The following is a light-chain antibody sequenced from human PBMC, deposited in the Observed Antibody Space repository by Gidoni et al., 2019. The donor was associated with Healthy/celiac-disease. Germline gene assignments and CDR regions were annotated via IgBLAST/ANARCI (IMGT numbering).Light chain of an antibody. V-gene: IGLV3-1*01. J-gene: IGLJ2*01. Sequence: SYELTQPPSVSVSPGQTASITCSGDKLGDKYACWYQQKAGQSPVLVIYQDNKRPSGIPERFSGSNSGNRATLTIGGTQAMDEADYYCQVWDSSTVVFGGGTKLTVL. CDR1: KLGDKY. CDR3: QVWDSSTVV. CDR2: QDN.